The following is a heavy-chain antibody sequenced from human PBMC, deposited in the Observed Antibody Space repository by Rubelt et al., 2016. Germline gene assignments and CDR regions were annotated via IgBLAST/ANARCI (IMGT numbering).Heavy chain of an antibody. D-gene: IGHD3-3*01. J-gene: IGHJ4*02. CDR3: ARASSWSSYPIDY. Sequence: EVQLVESGGGLVQPGGSLRLSCAASGLTCSNYWMNCVRQAPGKGLEWVANIKQDGSETYYVDSVKGRFAISRDNGKNSLFLQMNSLRAEDTAVYYCARASSWSSYPIDYWGQGALVTVSS. V-gene: IGHV3-7*01. CDR1: GLTCSNYW. CDR2: IKQDGSET.